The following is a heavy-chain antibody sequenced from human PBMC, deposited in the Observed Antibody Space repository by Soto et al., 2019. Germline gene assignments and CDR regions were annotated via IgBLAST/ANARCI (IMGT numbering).Heavy chain of an antibody. Sequence: SXKVSFMAAGYTXSNNDVGLVRQATGQGLEWMGWMNPGSGDTGYAQKFQGRVTMTRDISIATAYMELNSLTSEDTAIYYCARMESFGSLNWFDPWGQGTLGPVSS. D-gene: IGHD5-18*01. V-gene: IGHV1-8*02. CDR2: MNPGSGDT. CDR1: GYTXSNND. J-gene: IGHJ5*02. CDR3: ARMESFGSLNWFDP.